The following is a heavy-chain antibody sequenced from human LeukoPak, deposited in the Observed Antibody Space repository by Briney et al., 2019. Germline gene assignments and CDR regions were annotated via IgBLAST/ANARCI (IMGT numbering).Heavy chain of an antibody. CDR1: GFSFSTYW. CDR2: IKQDGSDI. D-gene: IGHD3-16*01. J-gene: IGHJ4*02. CDR3: TRGGRLHPQSPY. Sequence: GGSLRLSCAASGFSFSTYWMSWVRQAPGKGLEWVANIKQDGSDIYYVDSVKGRFIISRDSAKNSLYLQMSSLRAEDTAVYYCTRGGRLHPQSPYWGQGTLVTVSS. V-gene: IGHV3-7*01.